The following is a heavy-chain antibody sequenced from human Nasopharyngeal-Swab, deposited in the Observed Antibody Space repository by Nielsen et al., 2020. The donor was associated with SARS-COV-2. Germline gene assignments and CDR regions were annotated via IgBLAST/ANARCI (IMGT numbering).Heavy chain of an antibody. D-gene: IGHD4-17*01. CDR2: INHSGST. Sequence: SETLSLTCAVYGGSFSGYYWSWIRQPPGKGLEWIGEINHSGSTNYNPSLKSRVTISVDTSKNQFSLNLSSVTAADTAVYYCARDSTRPTVTTWYYYYYYGVDVWGQETTVTVSS. CDR1: GGSFSGYY. V-gene: IGHV4-34*01. J-gene: IGHJ6*02. CDR3: ARDSTRPTVTTWYYYYYYGVDV.